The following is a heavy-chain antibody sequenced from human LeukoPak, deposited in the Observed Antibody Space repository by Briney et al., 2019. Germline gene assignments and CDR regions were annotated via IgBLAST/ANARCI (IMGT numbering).Heavy chain of an antibody. V-gene: IGHV3-74*01. CDR1: GFTFSSYW. J-gene: IGHJ6*03. CDR3: ARGGPSFNYYNMDV. Sequence: PGGSLRLSCAASGFTFSSYWMHWVRQAPGKGLVRVSRINSDGSSTSYADSVKGRFTISRDNAKNTLYLQMNSPRAEDTAVYYCARGGPSFNYYNMDVWGKGTTVTVSS. CDR2: INSDGSST.